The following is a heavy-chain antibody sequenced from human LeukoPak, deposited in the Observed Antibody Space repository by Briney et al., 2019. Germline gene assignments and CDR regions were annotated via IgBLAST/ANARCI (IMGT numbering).Heavy chain of an antibody. V-gene: IGHV1-18*01. J-gene: IGHJ4*02. CDR1: GYTFTSYG. Sequence: ASVKVSCKASGYTFTSYGISWVRQAPGQGLECMGWISAYNGNTNYAQKLQGRVTMTTDTSTSTAYMELRSLRSDDTAVYYCARDRIAAAGTSNFDYWGQGTLVTVSS. CDR3: ARDRIAAAGTSNFDY. D-gene: IGHD6-13*01. CDR2: ISAYNGNT.